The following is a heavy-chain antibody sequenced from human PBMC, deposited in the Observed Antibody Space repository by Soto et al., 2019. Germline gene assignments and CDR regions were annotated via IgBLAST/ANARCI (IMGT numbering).Heavy chain of an antibody. CDR2: IYSGGTI. J-gene: IGHJ3*02. D-gene: IGHD6-19*01. CDR1: GFTVTINY. Sequence: GGSLRLSCAVSGFTVTINYMSWVRQAPGKGLEWVSVIYSGGTIYYADSVKGRFTISRDTSKNTLYLQMNSLRGEDTAVYYCAKRGIGIAVGGREAFEIWGQGTMVTVSS. CDR3: AKRGIGIAVGGREAFEI. V-gene: IGHV3-53*01.